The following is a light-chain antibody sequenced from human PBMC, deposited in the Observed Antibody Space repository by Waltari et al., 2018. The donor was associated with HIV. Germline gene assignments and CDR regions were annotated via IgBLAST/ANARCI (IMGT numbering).Light chain of an antibody. Sequence: QSALTQPASLSGSPGQSSTISCPGTSRAVGGYNYVYWYQHHPGKAPKLMIYDVSNRPSGVSNRFSGSKSGNTASLTISGLQAEDEADYYCNSYTTSSTLHVVFGGGTKLTVL. V-gene: IGLV2-14*03. J-gene: IGLJ2*01. CDR2: DVS. CDR1: SRAVGGYNY. CDR3: NSYTTSSTLHVV.